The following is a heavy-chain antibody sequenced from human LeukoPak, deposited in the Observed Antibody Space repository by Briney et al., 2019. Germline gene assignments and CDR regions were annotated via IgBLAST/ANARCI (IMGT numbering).Heavy chain of an antibody. J-gene: IGHJ5*02. Sequence: ASVKVSCKASGYTSTTYFLHWVRQAPGQGLEWMGIINPSGGSTTYAQKFQGRVTMTRDTSTSTVYMELSSLRFEDTAVYYCARVMYSYDSGSYYNGWLDPWGQGTLVTVSS. D-gene: IGHD3-10*01. CDR3: ARVMYSYDSGSYYNGWLDP. CDR1: GYTSTTYF. CDR2: INPSGGST. V-gene: IGHV1-46*01.